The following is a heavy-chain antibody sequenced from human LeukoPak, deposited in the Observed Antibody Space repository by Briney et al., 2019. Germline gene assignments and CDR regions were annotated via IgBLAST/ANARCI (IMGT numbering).Heavy chain of an antibody. V-gene: IGHV3-7*05. CDR3: ARAHGGSVTTRLARY. Sequence: GGSLRLSCVASGFTFRSYLMTWVRQAPGKGLEGVANIKPDGSEKYYVDSVRGRFTISRDNAKDSLYLQMNRLRAEDTAVYYCARAHGGSVTTRLARYWGQGTLVTVSS. D-gene: IGHD4-17*01. J-gene: IGHJ4*02. CDR1: GFTFRSYL. CDR2: IKPDGSEK.